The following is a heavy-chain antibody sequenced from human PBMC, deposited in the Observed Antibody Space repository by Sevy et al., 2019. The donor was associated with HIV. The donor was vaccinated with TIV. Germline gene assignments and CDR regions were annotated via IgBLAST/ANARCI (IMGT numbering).Heavy chain of an antibody. V-gene: IGHV4-34*01. Sequence: SETLSLTCAVYGGSFSGYYWSWIRQPPGKGLEWIGEINHSGSTNYNPSLKSRVTISVDTSKNQLSLRLNSVTAADTAVYYCAREPPYYDILSGYSYGMDVWGQGTTVIVSS. D-gene: IGHD3-9*01. J-gene: IGHJ6*02. CDR2: INHSGST. CDR1: GGSFSGYY. CDR3: AREPPYYDILSGYSYGMDV.